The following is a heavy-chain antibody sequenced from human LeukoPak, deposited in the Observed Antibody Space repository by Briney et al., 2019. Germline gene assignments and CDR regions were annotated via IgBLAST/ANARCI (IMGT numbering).Heavy chain of an antibody. Sequence: SGGSLRLSCAASGFTFSSYSMNWVRQAPGKGLAWVSGINWNGGSTRYADSVKGRFTISRDNAKSSLYLQMNSLRAEDTALYYCARVPSVTTRGYYYYYMDVWGKGTTVTVSS. CDR1: GFTFSSYS. V-gene: IGHV3-20*04. CDR3: ARVPSVTTRGYYYYYMDV. D-gene: IGHD4-17*01. J-gene: IGHJ6*03. CDR2: INWNGGST.